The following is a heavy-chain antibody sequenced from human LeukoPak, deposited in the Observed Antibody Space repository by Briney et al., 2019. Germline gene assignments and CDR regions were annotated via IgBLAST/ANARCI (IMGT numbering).Heavy chain of an antibody. V-gene: IGHV3-74*01. CDR3: AREWEHTASSIDAFDI. D-gene: IGHD1-26*01. J-gene: IGHJ3*02. Sequence: PAGGSLRLSCAASGFTFSNYWMHWVHQAPGRGLMWVSRINSDGSSTIYADSVKGRFTISRDNAKNTLYLQMNSLRADDTAVYYCAREWEHTASSIDAFDIWGQGTMVTVSS. CDR1: GFTFSNYW. CDR2: INSDGSST.